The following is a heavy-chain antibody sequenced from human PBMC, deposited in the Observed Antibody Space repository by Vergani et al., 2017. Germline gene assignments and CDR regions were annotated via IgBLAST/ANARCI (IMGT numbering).Heavy chain of an antibody. CDR3: ARDRGYSSSWYGWFDP. Sequence: QVQLVQSGAEVKKPGSSVKVSCKASGGTFSSYAISWVRQAPGQGLEWMGRIIPIFGTANYAQKFQGRVTITADASTSTAYMELSSLRSEDTAVYYCARDRGYSSSWYGWFDPWGQGTLVTVSS. CDR2: IIPIFGTA. D-gene: IGHD6-13*01. J-gene: IGHJ5*02. CDR1: GGTFSSYA. V-gene: IGHV1-69*13.